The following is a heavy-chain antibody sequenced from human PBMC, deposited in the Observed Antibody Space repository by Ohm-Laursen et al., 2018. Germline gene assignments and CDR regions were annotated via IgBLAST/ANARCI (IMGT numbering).Heavy chain of an antibody. CDR1: GGSISSYY. D-gene: IGHD5-18*01. J-gene: IGHJ4*02. Sequence: SETLSLTCTVSGGSISSYYWSWIRQPPGKGLEWIGYIYYSGTTNYNPSLKSRVTISLDTSKHQFSLKLNSVTAADTAVYYCARIGYSFGLDYWGQGTLVTVSS. CDR3: ARIGYSFGLDY. V-gene: IGHV4-59*08. CDR2: IYYSGTT.